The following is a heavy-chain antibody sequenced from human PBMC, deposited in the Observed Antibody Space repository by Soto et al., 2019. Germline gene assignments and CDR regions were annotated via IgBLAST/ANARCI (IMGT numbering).Heavy chain of an antibody. D-gene: IGHD6-13*01. Sequence: ASVKVACKASGFTFTSSAVQWVRQARGQRLEWIGWIVVGSGNTNYAQKFQERVTITRDMSTSTAYMELSSLRSEDTAVYYCAARKKGEQQLNFDYWGQGTLVTVSS. J-gene: IGHJ4*02. CDR1: GFTFTSSA. CDR2: IVVGSGNT. V-gene: IGHV1-58*01. CDR3: AARKKGEQQLNFDY.